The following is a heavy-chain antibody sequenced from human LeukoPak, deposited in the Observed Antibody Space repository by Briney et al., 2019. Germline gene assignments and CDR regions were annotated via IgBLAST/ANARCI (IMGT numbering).Heavy chain of an antibody. Sequence: PSETLSLTCTVSGGSISSYYWSWIRQPPGKGLEWIGYIYYSGSTKYNPSLKSRVTLSVDTSKNQFSLKMNSVTAADTAVYYCAGGKGGSGSLLSYFDYWGQGILVTVSS. CDR1: GGSISSYY. D-gene: IGHD3-10*01. V-gene: IGHV4-59*01. CDR3: AGGKGGSGSLLSYFDY. CDR2: IYYSGST. J-gene: IGHJ4*02.